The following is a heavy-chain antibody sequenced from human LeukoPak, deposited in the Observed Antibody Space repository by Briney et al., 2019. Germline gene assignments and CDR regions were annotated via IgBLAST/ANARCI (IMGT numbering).Heavy chain of an antibody. D-gene: IGHD3-22*01. CDR2: IGSSGYTV. V-gene: IGHV3-48*03. Sequence: PGGSLRLSCAASGFTFSSYEMNWVRQAPGKGLEWVSYIGSSGYTVNYADSVKGRFTISRDNTKNSLYLQMNSLRAEDTAVYYCVSPPYYFDTTNYYVGYWGQGTLVTVSS. J-gene: IGHJ4*02. CDR3: VSPPYYFDTTNYYVGY. CDR1: GFTFSSYE.